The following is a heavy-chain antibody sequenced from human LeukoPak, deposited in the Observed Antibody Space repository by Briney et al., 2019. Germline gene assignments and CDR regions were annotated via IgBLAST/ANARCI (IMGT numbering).Heavy chain of an antibody. CDR2: ISSSSSYI. CDR3: ARDRYYYGSGKAWHYGMDV. Sequence: GGSLRLSCAASGFTFSSYSMNWVRQAAGKGLEWVSSISSSSSYIYYADSVKGRFTISRDNAKNSLYLQMNSLRAEDMAVYYCARDRYYYGSGKAWHYGMDVWGQGATVTVSS. CDR1: GFTFSSYS. D-gene: IGHD3-10*01. J-gene: IGHJ6*02. V-gene: IGHV3-21*01.